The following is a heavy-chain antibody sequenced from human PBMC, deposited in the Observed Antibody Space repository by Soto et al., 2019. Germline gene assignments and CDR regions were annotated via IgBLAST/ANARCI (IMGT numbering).Heavy chain of an antibody. CDR2: ISSSSSYI. V-gene: IGHV3-21*01. CDR3: ARAPRTTVTQLMDV. CDR1: GFTFSSYS. Sequence: GGSLRLSCAASGFTFSSYSMNWVRQAPGKGLEWVSSISSSSSYIYYADSVKGRFTISRDNAKNSLYLQMNSLRAEDTAVYYCARAPRTTVTQLMDVWGQGTTVTVSS. D-gene: IGHD4-17*01. J-gene: IGHJ6*02.